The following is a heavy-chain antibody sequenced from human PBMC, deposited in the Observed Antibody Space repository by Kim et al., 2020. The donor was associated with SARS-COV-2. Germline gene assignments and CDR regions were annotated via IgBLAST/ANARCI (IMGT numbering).Heavy chain of an antibody. CDR3: ARDHRPDGVAAPGDY. J-gene: IGHJ4*02. Sequence: GGSLRLSCAASGFTFSSYSMNWVRQAPGKGLEWVSSISTSSSYIYYADSVKGRFTISRDNAKNSLYLQMNSLRAEDTAVYYCARDHRPDGVAAPGDYWGQGTLVTVSS. CDR2: ISTSSSYI. CDR1: GFTFSSYS. D-gene: IGHD5-12*01. V-gene: IGHV3-21*01.